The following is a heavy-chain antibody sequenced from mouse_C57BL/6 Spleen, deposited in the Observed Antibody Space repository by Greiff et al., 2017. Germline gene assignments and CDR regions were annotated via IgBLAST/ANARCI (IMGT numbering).Heavy chain of an antibody. D-gene: IGHD1-1*01. CDR1: GYTFTSYW. V-gene: IGHV1-64*01. Sequence: QVQLQQSGAELVKPGASVKLSCKASGYTFTSYWMHWVKQRPGQGLEWIGMIHPNSGSTNYNEKFKSKATLTVDKSSSTAYMQLSSLTSEDSAVYYCANPHYYGSSSFDYWGQGTTLTVSS. CDR3: ANPHYYGSSSFDY. CDR2: IHPNSGST. J-gene: IGHJ2*01.